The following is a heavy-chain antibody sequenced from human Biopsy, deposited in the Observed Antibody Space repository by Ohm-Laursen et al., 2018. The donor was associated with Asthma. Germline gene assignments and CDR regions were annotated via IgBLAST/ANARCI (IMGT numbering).Heavy chain of an antibody. CDR3: ARGKTWGRSYYFDY. J-gene: IGHJ4*02. CDR1: GFLISNYG. CDR2: IFFDGSNK. V-gene: IGHV3-30*19. D-gene: IGHD6-6*01. Sequence: SLRLSCSASGFLISNYGMHWVRQAPGKGLEWVAGIFFDGSNKYYADSVKGRFTISRDNSKDTLYLQVNSLRGDDTAVYYCARGKTWGRSYYFDYWGQGTLVTVSS.